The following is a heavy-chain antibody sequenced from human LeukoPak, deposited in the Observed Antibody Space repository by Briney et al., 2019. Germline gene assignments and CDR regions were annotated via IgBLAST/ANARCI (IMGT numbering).Heavy chain of an antibody. J-gene: IGHJ4*02. D-gene: IGHD3-22*01. CDR2: ISAADGDNT. CDR3: AKFKGHYYYDSSGYCDN. V-gene: IGHV3-23*01. CDR1: GFTFRNYA. Sequence: GGSLRLSCAASGFTFRNYAMGWVRQAPGKGLEWVSVISAADGDNTYYADSVKGRFSISRDNSNYTLHLQMNSLRAVDTAVSYCAKFKGHYYYDSSGYCDNWGQGALVTVSS.